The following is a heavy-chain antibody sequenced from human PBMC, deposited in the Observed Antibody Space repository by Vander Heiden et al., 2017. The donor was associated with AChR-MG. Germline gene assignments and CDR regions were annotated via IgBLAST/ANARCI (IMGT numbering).Heavy chain of an antibody. V-gene: IGHV3-11*01. CDR1: GLPFSNNA. CDR2: ISSSGSTI. D-gene: IGHD3-3*01. J-gene: IGHJ6*03. Sequence: QVQLVGYGGGFVRPGRSLRLPWAASGLPFSNNAMSWIRQAPGKGLEWVSYISSSGSTIDYADSVKGRFTISRDNAKNSLYLQMNSLGAEDTAVYYCARESNLDFWSGYSNYMDVWGKGTTVTVSS. CDR3: ARESNLDFWSGYSNYMDV.